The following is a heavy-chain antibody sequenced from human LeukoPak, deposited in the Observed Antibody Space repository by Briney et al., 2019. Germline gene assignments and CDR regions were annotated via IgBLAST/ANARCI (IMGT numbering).Heavy chain of an antibody. CDR3: ARGITPHMDV. CDR2: IYYSGST. J-gene: IGHJ6*03. Sequence: PSETLSLTCTVSGGSISSYYWSGIRQPPGKGLEWIGYIYYSGSTNYNPSLKSRVTISVDTSKNQFSLKLSSVTAADTAVYYCARGITPHMDVWGKGTTVTVSS. CDR1: GGSISSYY. D-gene: IGHD1-14*01. V-gene: IGHV4-59*01.